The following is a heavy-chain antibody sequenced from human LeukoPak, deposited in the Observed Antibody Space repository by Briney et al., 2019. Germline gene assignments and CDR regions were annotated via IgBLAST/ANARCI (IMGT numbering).Heavy chain of an antibody. CDR1: GGSFSGYY. J-gene: IGHJ4*02. Sequence: PSETLSLTCAVYGGSFSGYYWSWIRQPPGKGLEWIGEINHSGSTDYNPSLKSRVTISVDTSKNQFSLKLSSVTAADTAVYYCARRGIVLMVYAFDYWGQGTLVTVSS. V-gene: IGHV4-34*01. CDR3: ARRGIVLMVYAFDY. CDR2: INHSGST. D-gene: IGHD2-8*01.